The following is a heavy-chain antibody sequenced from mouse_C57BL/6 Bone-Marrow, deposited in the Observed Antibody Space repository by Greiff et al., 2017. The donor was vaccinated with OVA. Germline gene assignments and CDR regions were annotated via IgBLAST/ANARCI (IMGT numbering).Heavy chain of an antibody. CDR3: ARNYGSSYDWYFDV. D-gene: IGHD1-1*01. J-gene: IGHJ1*03. V-gene: IGHV2-2*01. Sequence: VQLKESGPGLVQPSQSLSITCTVSGFSLTSYGVHWVRQSPGKGLEWLGVIWSGGSTDSNAAFISRLSISKDNSKSQVFCKSNSLQADDTAIYYWARNYGSSYDWYFDVWGTGTTVTVSS. CDR1: GFSLTSYG. CDR2: IWSGGST.